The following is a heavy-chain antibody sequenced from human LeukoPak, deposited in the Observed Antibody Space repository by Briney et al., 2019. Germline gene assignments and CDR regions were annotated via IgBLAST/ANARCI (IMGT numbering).Heavy chain of an antibody. V-gene: IGHV1-3*01. CDR2: INAGNGNT. D-gene: IGHD6-19*01. CDR3: ARDWLVSGFDY. J-gene: IGHJ4*02. CDR1: GYTFTSYA. Sequence: ASVKVSCKASGYTFTSYAMHWVRQAPGQRLEWMGWINAGNGNTKYSQKFQGRVTITRDTSASTAYMELSSPRSEDTAVYYCARDWLVSGFDYWGQGTLVTVSS.